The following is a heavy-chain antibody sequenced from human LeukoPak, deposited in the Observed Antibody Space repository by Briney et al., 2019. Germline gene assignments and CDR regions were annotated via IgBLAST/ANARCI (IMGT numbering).Heavy chain of an antibody. CDR3: AKPTSDQYYFDY. V-gene: IGHV3-23*01. J-gene: IGHJ4*02. Sequence: GGALRLSCAASGFSFSSYAMTWVRQAPGKGLEWVSTIISGGGHTYYEDPVKGRCSISRDNSKTTMYLQMRRLRAADTAVYYCAKPTSDQYYFDYWGPGTLVTVSS. CDR1: GFSFSSYA. CDR2: IISGGGHT.